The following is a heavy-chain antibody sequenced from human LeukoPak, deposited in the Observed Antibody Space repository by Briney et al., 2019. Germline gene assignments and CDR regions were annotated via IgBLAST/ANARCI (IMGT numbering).Heavy chain of an antibody. J-gene: IGHJ4*02. D-gene: IGHD3-3*01. Sequence: SETLSLTRTVSGGSISIPSYYWGWIRQAPGKGLEWIGSIFHSGSAYYSPSLKSRVTISVDTSKNQFSLNLSSVTAADTALYYCATSGGSGYFIYWGQGTLVTVSS. CDR1: GGSISIPSYY. CDR2: IFHSGSA. V-gene: IGHV4-39*01. CDR3: ATSGGSGYFIY.